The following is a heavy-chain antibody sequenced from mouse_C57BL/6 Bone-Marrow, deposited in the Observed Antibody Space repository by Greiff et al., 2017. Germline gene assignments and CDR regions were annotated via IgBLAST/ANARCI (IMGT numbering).Heavy chain of an antibody. V-gene: IGHV1-42*01. CDR2: INPSTGGT. Sequence: VHVKQSGPELVKPGASVKISCKASGYSFTGYYMNWVKQSPEKSLEWIGEINPSTGGTTYNQKFKAKATLTVDKSSSTAYMQLKSLTSEDSAVYYCARSYDYDPPFDYWGQGTTLTVSS. CDR1: GYSFTGYY. D-gene: IGHD2-4*01. J-gene: IGHJ2*01. CDR3: ARSYDYDPPFDY.